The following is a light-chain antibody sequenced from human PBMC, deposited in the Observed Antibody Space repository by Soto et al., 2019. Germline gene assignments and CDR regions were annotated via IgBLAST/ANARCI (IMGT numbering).Light chain of an antibody. Sequence: IQMTQSPSSLSASVGDRVNITCRASQSIRSYLNCYQQKPGKAPNLLIYAASGLLTGVPTRFAWSGSGTEVSIPNSSLRREDFATYYCQKGYFAPPGTVGQGTK. CDR1: QSIRSY. V-gene: IGKV1-39*01. CDR3: QKGYFAPPGT. CDR2: AAS. J-gene: IGKJ1*01.